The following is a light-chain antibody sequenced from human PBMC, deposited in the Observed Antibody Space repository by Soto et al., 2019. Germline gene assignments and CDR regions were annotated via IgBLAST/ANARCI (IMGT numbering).Light chain of an antibody. J-gene: IGLJ3*02. CDR3: YSAAANNLWV. CDR2: KDS. CDR1: VLAKKY. Sequence: SYELTQPSSVSVSPGQTARITCSGDVLAKKYARWFQQKPGQAPVLVIYKDSERPSGIPERFSGSSSGTTVTLTISGAQVEDEADYYCYSAAANNLWVFGGGTKLTVL. V-gene: IGLV3-27*01.